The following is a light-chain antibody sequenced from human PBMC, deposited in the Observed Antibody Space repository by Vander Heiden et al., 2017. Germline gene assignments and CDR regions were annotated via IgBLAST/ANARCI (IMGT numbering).Light chain of an antibody. CDR2: GAS. CDR1: QSVSSN. J-gene: IGKJ4*01. Sequence: ATLSCRASQSVSSNLAWYQQKPGQAPRLLIYGASTRATGIPARFSGSGSGTEFTLTISSRQSEDFAVYYCQQYNNWPPLTFGGGTKVEIK. V-gene: IGKV3-15*01. CDR3: QQYNNWPPLT.